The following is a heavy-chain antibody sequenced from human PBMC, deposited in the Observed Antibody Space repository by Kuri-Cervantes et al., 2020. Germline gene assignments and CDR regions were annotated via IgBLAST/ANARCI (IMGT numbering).Heavy chain of an antibody. CDR3: ARGGTYYYDSSGYYYDSFDY. V-gene: IGHV3-23*01. CDR1: GFTFSSYA. J-gene: IGHJ4*02. D-gene: IGHD3-22*01. CDR2: ISGSGGST. Sequence: GESLKISCAASGFTFSSYAMSWVRQAPGKGLEWVSAISGSGGSTYYADSVKGRFTLSRDNPKNTLFMQMNSLRAEDTAVYYCARGGTYYYDSSGYYYDSFDYWGQGTLVTVSS.